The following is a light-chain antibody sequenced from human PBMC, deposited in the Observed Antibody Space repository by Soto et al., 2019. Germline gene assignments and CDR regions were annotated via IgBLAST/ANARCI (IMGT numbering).Light chain of an antibody. CDR3: QQYFNPPWT. Sequence: DIIMTQSPESLAVSLGERATINCKSSQSLLYRSKNKDYLAWYQQKPGQPPRLLIYWASTRESGVSDRFSGSGSGTDFTLTVTSMQAEDVAVYYCQQYFNPPWTFGQGTKVEIK. CDR2: WAS. CDR1: QSLLYRSKNKDY. J-gene: IGKJ1*01. V-gene: IGKV4-1*01.